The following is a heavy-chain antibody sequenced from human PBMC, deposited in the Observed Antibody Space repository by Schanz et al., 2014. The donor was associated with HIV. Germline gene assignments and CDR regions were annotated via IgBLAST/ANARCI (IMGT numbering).Heavy chain of an antibody. D-gene: IGHD1-26*01. CDR3: ARRGLVGATLYYYYYGMDV. Sequence: QVQLVQSGPEVKKPGASVRVSCETSGYTFFDYDINWVRQATGQGLEWMGWMNPNSGNTGYAQKFQGRVTMTRNTSISTAYMELSSLRSEDTAVYYCARRGLVGATLYYYYYGMDVWGQGTTVTVSS. CDR2: MNPNSGNT. CDR1: GYTFFDYD. J-gene: IGHJ6*02. V-gene: IGHV1-8*02.